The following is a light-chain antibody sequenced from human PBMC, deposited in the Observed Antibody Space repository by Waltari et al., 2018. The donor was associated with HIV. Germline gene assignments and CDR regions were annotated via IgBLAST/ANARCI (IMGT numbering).Light chain of an antibody. J-gene: IGLJ1*01. CDR2: GRD. Sequence: QSPLTQPPSTSGTPGQRVTISCSGSSANIGKYVVNWFQQVPGTAPKLLVSGRDQRPSGVPDRFSGSKSGTSVSLAISGLQSEYEGDYYCSVWDDSVNGYVFGTGTKVTVL. CDR3: SVWDDSVNGYV. V-gene: IGLV1-44*01. CDR1: SANIGKYV.